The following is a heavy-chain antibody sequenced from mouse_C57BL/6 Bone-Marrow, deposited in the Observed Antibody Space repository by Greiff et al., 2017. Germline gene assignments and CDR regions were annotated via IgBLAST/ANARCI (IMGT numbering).Heavy chain of an antibody. CDR2: IDPSDSYT. V-gene: IGHV1-69*01. D-gene: IGHD1-1*01. Sequence: QVQLQQPGAELVMPGASVKLSCKASGYTFTSYWMHWVKQRPGQGLEWIGEIDPSDSYTNYNQKFKGKSTLPADKSSSTAYMQLSSLTSEDSAVYYCAGEGYYCGSSSFAYWGQGTLVTVSA. CDR1: GYTFTSYW. J-gene: IGHJ3*01. CDR3: AGEGYYCGSSSFAY.